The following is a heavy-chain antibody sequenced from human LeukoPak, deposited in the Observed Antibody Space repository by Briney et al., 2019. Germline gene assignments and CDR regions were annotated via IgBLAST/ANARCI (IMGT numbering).Heavy chain of an antibody. J-gene: IGHJ3*02. CDR3: AREGESGYSSGYDAFDI. V-gene: IGHV3-30*04. D-gene: IGHD6-19*01. Sequence: PGGSLRLSCAAAGFTFSSYTMHWVRQAPGKGLEWVAGISYDGSNKFYADSVKGRFTISRDNSKNTLDLQMNSLRAEDTAVYYCAREGESGYSSGYDAFDIWGQGTMVTVSS. CDR1: GFTFSSYT. CDR2: ISYDGSNK.